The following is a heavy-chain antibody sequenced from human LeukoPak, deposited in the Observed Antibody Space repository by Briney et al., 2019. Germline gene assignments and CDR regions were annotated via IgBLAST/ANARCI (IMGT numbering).Heavy chain of an antibody. CDR2: FDPEDGET. V-gene: IGHV1-24*01. D-gene: IGHD5-12*01. J-gene: IGHJ4*02. CDR3: ATPGGGYDLRFDY. CDR1: GYTLTELS. Sequence: GASVKVSCKVSGYTLTELSMHWVRQAPGKGLGGMGGFDPEDGETIYAQKFQGRVTMTEDTSTDTAYMELSSLRSEDTAVYYCATPGGGYDLRFDYWGQGTLVTVSS.